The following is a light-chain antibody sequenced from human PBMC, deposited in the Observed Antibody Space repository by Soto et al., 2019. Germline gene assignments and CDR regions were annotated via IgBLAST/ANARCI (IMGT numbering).Light chain of an antibody. CDR1: QSVSSN. CDR3: QQYNNWLQT. CDR2: GAS. Sequence: EIVLTQSPGTLSLSPGERATLSCRSSQSVSSNYLAWYQQKPGQAPRLLIYGASTRATGTPARFSGSGSGTEFTLTISSLQSEDFAVYYCQQYNNWLQTFGQGTKVDI. J-gene: IGKJ1*01. V-gene: IGKV3-15*01.